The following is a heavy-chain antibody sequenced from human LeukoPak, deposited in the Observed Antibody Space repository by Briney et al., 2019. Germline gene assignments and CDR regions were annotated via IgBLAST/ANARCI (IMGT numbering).Heavy chain of an antibody. CDR1: GFTVSSNY. Sequence: PGGSLRLSCAASGFTVSSNYMSSVRQAPGKGLEWVSVIYSGGSTYYADSVKGRFTISRDNSKNTLYLQMNSLRAEDTAVYYCARDLRRSSSYYFDYWGQGTLVTVSS. CDR2: IYSGGST. D-gene: IGHD3-10*01. V-gene: IGHV3-66*01. CDR3: ARDLRRSSSYYFDY. J-gene: IGHJ4*02.